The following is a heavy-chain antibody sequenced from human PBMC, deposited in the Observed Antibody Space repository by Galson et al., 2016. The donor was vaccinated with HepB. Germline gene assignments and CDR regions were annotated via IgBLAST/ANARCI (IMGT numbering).Heavy chain of an antibody. CDR2: LSASGGAT. V-gene: IGHV3-23*01. CDR1: GFTVSNNY. CDR3: AKGRTGTTGPVEY. J-gene: IGHJ4*02. D-gene: IGHD1-1*01. Sequence: SLRLSCAASGFTVSNNYMSWVRQAPGKGLEWVSTLSASGGATYYSDSVKGRFTISRDNSKNTLYLQMNSLRDEDTAVYYCAKGRTGTTGPVEYWGQGTLVTVSS.